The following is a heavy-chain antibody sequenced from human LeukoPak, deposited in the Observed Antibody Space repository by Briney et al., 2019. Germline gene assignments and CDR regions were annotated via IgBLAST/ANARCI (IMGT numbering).Heavy chain of an antibody. J-gene: IGHJ4*02. V-gene: IGHV3-7*01. CDR3: ARDPGSSSFDL. CDR1: GFSFSSYW. CDR2: INQDGSVE. Sequence: GGSLRLSCAASGFSFSSYWMSWVRQAPGKGLEFMAKGLEFVGNINQDGSVENYVGSVKGRFTISRDNAKNSLYLQMNSLRVDDTAVYYCARDPGSSSFDLWGQGTLVTVSS. D-gene: IGHD6-19*01.